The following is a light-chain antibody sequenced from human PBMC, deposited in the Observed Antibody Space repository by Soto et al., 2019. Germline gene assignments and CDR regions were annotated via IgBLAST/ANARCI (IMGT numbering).Light chain of an antibody. CDR1: SSDVGAYNY. Sequence: QSALTQPASVSGSPGQSITLSCTGTSSDVGAYNYDSWYQQYPGEAPKVIIYDVSHRPAGVSNRFSGSKSGNTASLTISGLQTQYEADYYCSSCTSATTYVFGTGTKLTAL. V-gene: IGLV2-14*01. CDR3: SSCTSATTYV. J-gene: IGLJ1*01. CDR2: DVS.